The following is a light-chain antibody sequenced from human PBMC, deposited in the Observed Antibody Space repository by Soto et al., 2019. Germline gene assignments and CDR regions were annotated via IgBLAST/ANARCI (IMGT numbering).Light chain of an antibody. CDR1: QNINSNY. CDR2: GAS. V-gene: IGKV3-20*01. J-gene: IGKJ1*01. CDR3: QQYGTALSRT. Sequence: EGVLTQYTGPLSLSPGARATLSCRASQNINSNYLGWYRQHPGQQPGLRVDGASNGAAGVRDSFSGIGAGTDFTLTITRLEPEDFAVYYRQQYGTALSRTFGEGTKV.